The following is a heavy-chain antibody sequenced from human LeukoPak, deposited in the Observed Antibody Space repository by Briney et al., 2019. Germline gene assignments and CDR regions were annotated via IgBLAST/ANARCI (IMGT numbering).Heavy chain of an antibody. V-gene: IGHV3-23*01. J-gene: IGHJ4*02. D-gene: IGHD3-16*01. CDR2: ISDSGGST. Sequence: GGSLRPSCAASGLTLSIYAMSWARQAPGKGLEWVSGISDSGGSTYYADSVKRRFTNSRDNSKNTLYLQMNSLRAEDTAVYYCAKRGIMIRKIILVGYHTEASYFDCWGQGTLVTVSS. CDR3: AKRGIMIRKIILVGYHTEASYFDC. CDR1: GLTLSIYA.